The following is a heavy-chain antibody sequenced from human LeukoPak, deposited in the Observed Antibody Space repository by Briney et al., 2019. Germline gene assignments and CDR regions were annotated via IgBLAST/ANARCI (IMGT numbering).Heavy chain of an antibody. CDR1: GGSFSGYY. CDR3: ARDHGSGSYYRANPNPFDY. V-gene: IGHV4-34*01. Sequence: SETLSLTCAVYGGSFSGYYWSWIRQPPGKGLEWIGEINHSGSTNYNPSLKSRVTISVDTSKNQFSLKLSSVTAADSAVYNCARDHGSGSYYRANPNPFDYWGQGTLVTVSS. J-gene: IGHJ4*02. CDR2: INHSGST. D-gene: IGHD3-10*01.